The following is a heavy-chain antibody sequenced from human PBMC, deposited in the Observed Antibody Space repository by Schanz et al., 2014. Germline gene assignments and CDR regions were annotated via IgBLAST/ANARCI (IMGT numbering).Heavy chain of an antibody. CDR1: GGTFSSFG. J-gene: IGHJ4*02. CDR2: INGYNGHT. V-gene: IGHV1-18*01. CDR3: ARDFSAYVGNYFDY. Sequence: VQLEQSGAEVKKPGSSVKVSCKASGGTFSSFGINWVRQAPGQGLEWMGRINGYNGHTLYAQKFQGRVTMTTDTSTSTSYMELTSLRFDDTAVYYCARDFSAYVGNYFDYWGQGTLVTVSS. D-gene: IGHD5-12*01.